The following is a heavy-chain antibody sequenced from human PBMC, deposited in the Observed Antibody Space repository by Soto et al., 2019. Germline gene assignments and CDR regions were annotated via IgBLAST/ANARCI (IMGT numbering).Heavy chain of an antibody. J-gene: IGHJ6*02. D-gene: IGHD3-3*01. Sequence: ASVKVSCKASGYTFTSYDINWVRQATGQGLEWMGWMNPNSGNTGYAQKFQGRVTMTRDTSISTAYMELSSLRSEDTAVYYCARDRFSGITIFGVVSPRYYGMDVWGQGTTVTVSS. CDR1: GYTFTSYD. V-gene: IGHV1-8*01. CDR3: ARDRFSGITIFGVVSPRYYGMDV. CDR2: MNPNSGNT.